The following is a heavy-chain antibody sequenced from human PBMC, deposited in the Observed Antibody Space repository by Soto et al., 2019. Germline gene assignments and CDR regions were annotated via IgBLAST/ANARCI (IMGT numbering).Heavy chain of an antibody. Sequence: LRLSCAASGFTFSSYGMHWVRQAPGKGLEWVAVISYDGSNKYYADSVKGRFTISRDNSKNTLYLQMNSLRAEDTAVYYCAKDVVVGATPGLGDYYYYYGMDVWGQGPTVTVSS. CDR3: AKDVVVGATPGLGDYYYYYGMDV. CDR1: GFTFSSYG. J-gene: IGHJ6*02. D-gene: IGHD1-26*01. V-gene: IGHV3-30*18. CDR2: ISYDGSNK.